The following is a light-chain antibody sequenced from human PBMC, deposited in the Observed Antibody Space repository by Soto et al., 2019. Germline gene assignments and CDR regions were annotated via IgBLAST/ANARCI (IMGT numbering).Light chain of an antibody. CDR1: SSNIGAGYD. Sequence: QSVLTQPPSVSGAPGQRVTISCTGSSSNIGAGYDVHWYQQLPGTAPKLLIYGNSNRPSGVPDRFSGSKSVTSASLAITGLQAEDEADYYCQSYDSSLSGSDWVFGGGTQLTVL. CDR3: QSYDSSLSGSDWV. V-gene: IGLV1-40*01. CDR2: GNS. J-gene: IGLJ3*02.